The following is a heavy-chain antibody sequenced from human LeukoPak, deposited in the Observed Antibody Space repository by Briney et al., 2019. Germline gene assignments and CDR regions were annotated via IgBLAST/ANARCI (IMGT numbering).Heavy chain of an antibody. Sequence: PGGSLRLSCAASGLTVSSNYMNWVRQAPGKGLEWVSSISSSSSYIYYADSVKGRFTISRDNAKNSLYLQMNSLRAEDTAVYYCARSPYCSGGSCYSWFDPWGQGTLVTVSS. CDR3: ARSPYCSGGSCYSWFDP. J-gene: IGHJ5*02. CDR2: ISSSSSYI. CDR1: GLTVSSNY. D-gene: IGHD2-15*01. V-gene: IGHV3-21*01.